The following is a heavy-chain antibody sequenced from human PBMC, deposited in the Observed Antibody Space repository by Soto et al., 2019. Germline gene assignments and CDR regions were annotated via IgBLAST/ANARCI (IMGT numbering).Heavy chain of an antibody. CDR3: AILLWGFYDVIPYPYYFDY. J-gene: IGHJ4*02. CDR2: LQNSGTS. D-gene: IGHD3-16*01. V-gene: IGHV4-59*01. Sequence: SETLSLTCIVSGGPMSTYYWSWIRQPPGKGLECIGYLQNSGTSKYNPSLESRVTISVDTSKNQFSLNLRSVTAADTAVYYCAILLWGFYDVIPYPYYFDYWGGGTLVTVP. CDR1: GGPMSTYY.